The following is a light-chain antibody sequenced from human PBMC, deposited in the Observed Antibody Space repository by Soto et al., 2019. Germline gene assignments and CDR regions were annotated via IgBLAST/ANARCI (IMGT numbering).Light chain of an antibody. J-gene: IGKJ3*01. CDR2: AAS. CDR3: QKDANGPFT. V-gene: IGKV1-27*01. CDR1: QGISHY. Sequence: DIQMTQSPSSLSASVGDRVTITCRATQGISHYLAWYQHIPGGVPKLLIHAASTLHSRVSSRFSGSGSGTDVTLTISSRQHEDVGTYYCQKDANGPFTFGPGTKVALK.